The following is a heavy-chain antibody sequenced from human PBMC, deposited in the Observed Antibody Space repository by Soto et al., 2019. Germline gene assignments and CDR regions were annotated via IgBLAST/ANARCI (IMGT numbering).Heavy chain of an antibody. V-gene: IGHV4-59*01. Sequence: SETLSLTCTVSGGSISSYYWSWIRQPPGKGLEWIGYIYYSGSTNYNPSLKSRVTISVDTSKNQFSLKLSSVTAADTAVYYCARAVTTSYGMDVWGQGTTVTVSS. CDR1: GGSISSYY. CDR3: ARAVTTSYGMDV. D-gene: IGHD4-4*01. CDR2: IYYSGST. J-gene: IGHJ6*02.